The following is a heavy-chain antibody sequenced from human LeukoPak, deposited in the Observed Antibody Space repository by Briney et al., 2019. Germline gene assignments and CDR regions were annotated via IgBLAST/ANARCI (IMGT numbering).Heavy chain of an antibody. CDR1: GFTFSRYG. J-gene: IGHJ4*02. Sequence: GGSLRLSCAASGFTFSRYGMHWVRQAPGKGLEWVAVISYDGSNKYYADTVKGRFTISRDNSNNTLYLQMNSLRAEDTAVYYCAKDRLGALYYFDSSGYYRLDYWGQGTLVTVSS. D-gene: IGHD3-22*01. CDR3: AKDRLGALYYFDSSGYYRLDY. V-gene: IGHV3-30*18. CDR2: ISYDGSNK.